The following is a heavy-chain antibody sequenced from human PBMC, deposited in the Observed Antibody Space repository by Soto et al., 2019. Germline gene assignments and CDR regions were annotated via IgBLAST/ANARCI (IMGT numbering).Heavy chain of an antibody. D-gene: IGHD6-13*01. J-gene: IGHJ5*02. CDR2: TYYRSKLYN. CDR1: GDSVSSNSSA. CDR3: ARSISAAATYNWFDH. V-gene: IGHV6-1*01. Sequence: PSQTLSLPCVISGDSVSSNSSACNFIRQSPSRGLEWLGRTYYRSKLYNDYAVSVKSRITINPDTSRNQFSLQLNSVIPEDTAVYYCARSISAAATYNWFDHWGQGTLVTVSS.